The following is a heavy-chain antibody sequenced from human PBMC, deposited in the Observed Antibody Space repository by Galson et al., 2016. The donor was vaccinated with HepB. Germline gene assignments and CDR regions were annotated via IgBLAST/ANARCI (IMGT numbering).Heavy chain of an antibody. J-gene: IGHJ6*02. CDR3: ARGSCSGGSCYAPAGYYYYYGLEV. V-gene: IGHV1-2*04. CDR2: INPNSGGT. CDR1: GYSFTGYY. Sequence: SVKVSCKASGYSFTGYYMHWVRQAPGQGLEWMGWINPNSGGTNYAQKFQGWVTMTRDTSISTAYMELSRLRSGDSAVYYCARGSCSGGSCYAPAGYYYYYGLEVRGQGTTVTVSS. D-gene: IGHD2-15*01.